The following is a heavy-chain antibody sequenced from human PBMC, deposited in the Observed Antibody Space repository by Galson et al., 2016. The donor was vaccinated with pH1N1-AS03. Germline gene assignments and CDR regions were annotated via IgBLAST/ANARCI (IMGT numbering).Heavy chain of an antibody. Sequence: SLRLSCAASGFTFNDHPMHWVRQAPGKGLEWVSVISWNGDKIDYADSVKGRFSISRDNARNSLYLQMNSLRSEDTALYYCARGQRGSYPTVDSWGQGTRVTVSS. CDR3: ARGQRGSYPTVDS. CDR1: GFTFNDHP. J-gene: IGHJ4*02. CDR2: ISWNGDKI. V-gene: IGHV3-9*01. D-gene: IGHD1-26*01.